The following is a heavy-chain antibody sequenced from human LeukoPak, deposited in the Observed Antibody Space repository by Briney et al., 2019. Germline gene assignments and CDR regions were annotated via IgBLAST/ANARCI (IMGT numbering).Heavy chain of an antibody. CDR1: GYIFTKYV. CDR3: ARDDCGDTCYPGGY. CDR2: IKAGNGDT. Sequence: GASVKVSCKASGYIFTKYVVHWVRQAPGQRPEGVGWIKAGNGDTKYSQNFQDRLTINRDTSASTVYLELSSLTSEDTALYYCARDDCGDTCYPGGYWGQGTLVTVSS. J-gene: IGHJ4*02. V-gene: IGHV1-3*01. D-gene: IGHD2-21*01.